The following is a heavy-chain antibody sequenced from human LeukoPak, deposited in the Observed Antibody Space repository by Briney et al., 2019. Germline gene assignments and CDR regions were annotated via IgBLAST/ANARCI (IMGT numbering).Heavy chain of an antibody. CDR1: GFTFSSYA. Sequence: PGRSLRLSCAAAGFTFSSYAMHWVRQAPGKGLEWGAVISYDGSNKYYAYSVKGRFTISRDNSKNTLYLQMNSLRAEDTAVYYWARSMVRGVIGVLDYWGQGTLVTVSS. V-gene: IGHV3-30-3*01. CDR3: ARSMVRGVIGVLDY. CDR2: ISYDGSNK. D-gene: IGHD3-10*01. J-gene: IGHJ4*02.